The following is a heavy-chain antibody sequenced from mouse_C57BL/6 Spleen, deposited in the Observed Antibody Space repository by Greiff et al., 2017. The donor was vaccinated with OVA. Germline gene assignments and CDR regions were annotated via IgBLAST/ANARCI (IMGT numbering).Heavy chain of an antibody. CDR1: GYSFTGYY. J-gene: IGHJ1*03. D-gene: IGHD2-5*01. CDR3: ARAYYSNSWYFDV. CDR2: INPSTGGT. V-gene: IGHV1-42*01. Sequence: EVQLQESGPELVKPGASVKISCKASGYSFTGYYMNWVKQSPEKSLEWIGEINPSTGGTTYNQKFKAKATLTVDKSSSTAYMQLKSLTSEDSAVYYCARAYYSNSWYFDVWGTGTTVTVSS.